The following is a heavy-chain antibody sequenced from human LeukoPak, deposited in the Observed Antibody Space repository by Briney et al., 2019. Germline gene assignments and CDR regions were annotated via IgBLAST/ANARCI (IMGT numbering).Heavy chain of an antibody. CDR1: GFRFSDAA. D-gene: IGHD3-16*02. Sequence: PGGSLRLSCAASGFRFSDAAMTWVRQAPGKGLEWVSLIGSVGHSTYYGDSVKGRFTISRDNSKNTLSLQMNSLRVGDTAIYYCAKDIELSILGLGTMVTVSS. CDR3: AKDIELSI. CDR2: IGSVGHST. V-gene: IGHV3-23*01. J-gene: IGHJ3*02.